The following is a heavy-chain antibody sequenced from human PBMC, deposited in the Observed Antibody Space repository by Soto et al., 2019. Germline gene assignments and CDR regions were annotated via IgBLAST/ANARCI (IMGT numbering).Heavy chain of an antibody. V-gene: IGHV3-48*02. J-gene: IGHJ4*02. D-gene: IGHD6-19*01. Sequence: EVQLVESGGGLVQPGGSLRLSCVASGFMFDSYAMNWVRQAPGKGLEWVSYISPGGDRIYYAESLKGRITISRDNARNSLSLQKNILSDEDTAVYYCTKSADSAGWGFDFWGQGTLVTVSS. CDR2: ISPGGDRI. CDR3: TKSADSAGWGFDF. CDR1: GFMFDSYA.